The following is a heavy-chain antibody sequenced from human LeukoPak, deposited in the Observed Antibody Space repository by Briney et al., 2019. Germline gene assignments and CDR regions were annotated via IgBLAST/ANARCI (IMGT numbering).Heavy chain of an antibody. D-gene: IGHD6-13*01. CDR3: AKEGESSSWAEGFDY. J-gene: IGHJ4*02. CDR1: TFTFSSNT. CDR2: ITSSSSYI. Sequence: PGGSLRLSCAASTFTFSSNTMHWIRQAPGKGLEWVSSITSSSSYIYYTDSVKGRFTISRDNAKNSVYLQMNSLRAEDTAVYYCAKEGESSSWAEGFDYWGQGTLVTVSS. V-gene: IGHV3-21*01.